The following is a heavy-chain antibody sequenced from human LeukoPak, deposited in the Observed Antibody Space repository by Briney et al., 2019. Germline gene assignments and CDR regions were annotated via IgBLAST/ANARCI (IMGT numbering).Heavy chain of an antibody. CDR3: AREAYSGYDEIDSSSWYGWFDP. CDR1: GGSISSYY. V-gene: IGHV4-59*01. Sequence: SETLSLTCTVSGGSISSYYWSWIRQPPGKGLEWIGYIYYSGSTNYNPSLKSRVTISVDTSKNQFSLKLSSVTAADTAVYYCAREAYSGYDEIDSSSWYGWFDPWGQGTLVTVSS. D-gene: IGHD6-13*01. J-gene: IGHJ5*02. CDR2: IYYSGST.